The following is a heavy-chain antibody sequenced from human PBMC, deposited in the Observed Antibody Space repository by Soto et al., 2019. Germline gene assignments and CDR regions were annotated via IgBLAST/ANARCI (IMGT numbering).Heavy chain of an antibody. D-gene: IGHD3-22*01. V-gene: IGHV3-30-3*01. CDR2: MSYNGSNK. J-gene: IGHJ4*02. CDR3: ARPTTMIPFDH. CDR1: GFNFISYA. Sequence: GGSLRLSCAASGFNFISYAMHWVRQAPGKGLEWVGLMSYNGSNKFYADSVKGRFTFSRDKSKNTLYLQMNSLRREDTGVYYCARPTTMIPFDHWGQGILVTVSS.